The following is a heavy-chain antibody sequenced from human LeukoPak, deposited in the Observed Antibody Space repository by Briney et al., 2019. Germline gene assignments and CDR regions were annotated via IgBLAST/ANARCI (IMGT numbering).Heavy chain of an antibody. CDR3: ASGVNGYSGYDHPFDY. J-gene: IGHJ4*02. Sequence: SVKVSCKASGGTFSSYAISWVRQAPGQGLEWMGRIIPILGIANYAQKFQGRVTITADKSTSTAYMELSSLRSEDTAVYYCASGVNGYSGYDHPFDYWGQGTLVTVSS. CDR2: IIPILGIA. D-gene: IGHD5-12*01. V-gene: IGHV1-69*04. CDR1: GGTFSSYA.